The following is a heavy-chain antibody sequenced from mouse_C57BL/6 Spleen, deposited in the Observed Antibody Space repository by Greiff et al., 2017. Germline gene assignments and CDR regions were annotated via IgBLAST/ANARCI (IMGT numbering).Heavy chain of an antibody. V-gene: IGHV1-18*01. Sequence: VQLQQSGPELVKPGASVKIPCKASGYTFTDYNMDWVKQSHGKSLEWIGDIHPNNGGTIYNQKFKGKATLTVDKSSSTAYMDRRSLTSEDTAVYYCARSLYGSSYYAGFAYWGQGTRVTVSA. D-gene: IGHD1-1*01. CDR1: GYTFTDYN. J-gene: IGHJ3*01. CDR3: ARSLYGSSYYAGFAY. CDR2: IHPNNGGT.